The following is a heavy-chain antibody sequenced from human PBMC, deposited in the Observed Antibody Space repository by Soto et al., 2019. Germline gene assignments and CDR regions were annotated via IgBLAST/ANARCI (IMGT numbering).Heavy chain of an antibody. CDR2: ISIGSSTI. V-gene: IGHV3-48*02. J-gene: IGHJ5*02. CDR1: GFTFSSYS. D-gene: IGHD2-8*01. Sequence: XGSLRLSCAASGFTFSSYSMNWARQAPGKGLEWVSYISIGSSTIYYADSVKGRFTISRDDAKNSLYLQMNSLRDEDTAVYYRARDNGMAGSFDPWGQGTLVTVSS. CDR3: ARDNGMAGSFDP.